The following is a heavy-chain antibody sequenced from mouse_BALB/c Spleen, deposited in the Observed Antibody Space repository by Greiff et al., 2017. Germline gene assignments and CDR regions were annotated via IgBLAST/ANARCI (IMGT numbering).Heavy chain of an antibody. J-gene: IGHJ4*01. CDR1: GFTFSSYG. Sequence: EVKLMESGGDLVKPGGSLKLSCAASGFTFSSYGMSWVRQTPGKRLEWVATISSGGSYTYYPDSVKGRITISRDTAKNTLYLQMSSLKSEDTAMYYCARHGNCAMDYWGQGTSVTVSS. CDR2: ISSGGSYT. V-gene: IGHV5-6*01. D-gene: IGHD2-1*01. CDR3: ARHGNCAMDY.